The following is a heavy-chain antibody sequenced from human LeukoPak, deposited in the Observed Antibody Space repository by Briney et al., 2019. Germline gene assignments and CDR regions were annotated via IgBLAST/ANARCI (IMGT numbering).Heavy chain of an antibody. CDR2: VYFSGST. V-gene: IGHV4-61*02. J-gene: IGHJ4*02. CDR3: ARGPIIAGGSLFHY. Sequence: PSETLSLTCTVSGGSLGGGRFYWSWIRQSAGKVLEWIGRVYFSGSTNYNPSLKSRATISVDMARNQFSLKLTSVTAADTAVYYCARGPIIAGGSLFHYWGQGTLITVSS. CDR1: GGSLGGGRFY. D-gene: IGHD1-26*01.